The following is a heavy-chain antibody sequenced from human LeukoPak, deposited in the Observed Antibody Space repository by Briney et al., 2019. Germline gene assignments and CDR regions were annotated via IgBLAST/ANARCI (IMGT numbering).Heavy chain of an antibody. CDR2: IGGSGGSI. CDR1: GFTFSSYA. V-gene: IGHV3-23*01. D-gene: IGHD2-2*01. CDR3: AKTLLGYCSSTICYYFDS. J-gene: IGHJ4*02. Sequence: SGGSLRLSCAASGFTFSSYAMTWVRQALGKGLEWVSAIGGSGGSIYYADSVKGRFTISRDNSKNTLYLQMNSLRAEDTAVYYCAKTLLGYCSSTICYYFDSWGQGTLVTVSS.